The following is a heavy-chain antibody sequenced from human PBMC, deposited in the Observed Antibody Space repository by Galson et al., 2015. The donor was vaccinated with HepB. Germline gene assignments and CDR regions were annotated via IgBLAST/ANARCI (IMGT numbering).Heavy chain of an antibody. Sequence: SLRLACAASGFTFSSHSMNWVRQAPGKGLEWVSYISSSSSTIYYADSVKGRFTISRDNAKNSLYLQMNSLRAEDTAVYYCARESIVVVPAAMPTEGYYYYYYMDVWGKGTTVTVSS. CDR1: GFTFSSHS. CDR2: ISSSSSTI. J-gene: IGHJ6*03. CDR3: ARESIVVVPAAMPTEGYYYYYYMDV. V-gene: IGHV3-48*01. D-gene: IGHD2-2*01.